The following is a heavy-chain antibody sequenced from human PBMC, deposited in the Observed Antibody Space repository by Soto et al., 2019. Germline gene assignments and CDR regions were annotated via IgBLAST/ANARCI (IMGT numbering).Heavy chain of an antibody. CDR3: ARCPLLFGVVTQSGDDFDL. V-gene: IGHV4-31*03. D-gene: IGHD3-3*01. J-gene: IGHJ3*01. Sequence: TVSAGPTCRCCYILSCIPLHPEKVLEWIAYIYSSGSTYYNPSLNSRVTISVDTSKNQFSLKLSPVTAADTAAYYCARCPLLFGVVTQSGDDFDLWCQRTMVT. CDR1: AGPTCRCCYI. CDR2: IYSSGST.